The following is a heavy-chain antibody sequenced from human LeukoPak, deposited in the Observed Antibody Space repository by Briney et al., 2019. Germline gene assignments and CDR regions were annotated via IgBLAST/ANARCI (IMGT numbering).Heavy chain of an antibody. CDR3: ARLYSALPGFDY. CDR1: GFTFSSYS. CDR2: ISSSSSYI. D-gene: IGHD6-13*01. J-gene: IGHJ4*02. V-gene: IGHV3-21*01. Sequence: GGSLRLSCAASGFTFSSYSMNWVRQAPGKGLEWVSSISSSSSYIYYADSVKGRFTISRDNAKNSLYLQMNSLRAEDTAVYYCARLYSALPGFDYWGQGTLVTVSS.